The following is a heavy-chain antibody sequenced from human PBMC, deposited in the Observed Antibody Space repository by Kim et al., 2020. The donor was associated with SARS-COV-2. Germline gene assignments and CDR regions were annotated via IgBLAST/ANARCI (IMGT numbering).Heavy chain of an antibody. J-gene: IGHJ4*02. D-gene: IGHD3-10*01. CDR2: IDWDDDK. V-gene: IGHV2-70*01. CDR3: ARIRLVRGVYSFDY. Sequence: SGPTLVNPTQTLTLTCTFSGFSLSTSGMCVSWIRQPPGKALEWLALIDWDDDKYYSTSLKTRLTISKDTSKNQVVLTMTNMDPVDTATYYCARIRLVRGVYSFDYWGQGTLVTVSS. CDR1: GFSLSTSGMC.